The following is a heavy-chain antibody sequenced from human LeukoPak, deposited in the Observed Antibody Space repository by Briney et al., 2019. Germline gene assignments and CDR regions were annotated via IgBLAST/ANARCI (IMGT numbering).Heavy chain of an antibody. J-gene: IGHJ4*02. CDR2: INPNSGDT. Sequence: GASVNVSCKTSVYTFTGYYLHWVRQAPGQGLEWMGWINPNSGDTTYTQKFQGRVTMTGDTSISTAYMELSRLMSDDTAVYYCARIGLKSSGYYRLDYWGQGTLVTVSS. V-gene: IGHV1-2*02. CDR1: VYTFTGYY. D-gene: IGHD3-22*01. CDR3: ARIGLKSSGYYRLDY.